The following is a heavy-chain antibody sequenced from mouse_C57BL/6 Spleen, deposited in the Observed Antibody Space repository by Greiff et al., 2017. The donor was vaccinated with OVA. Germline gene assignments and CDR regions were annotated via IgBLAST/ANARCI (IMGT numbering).Heavy chain of an antibody. J-gene: IGHJ3*01. Sequence: QVQLQQPGAELVRPGSSVKLSCKASGYTFTSYWMHWVKQRPIQGLEWIGNIDPSDSETHYNQKFKDKATLTVDKSSSTAYMQLSSLTSEDSAVYYCAREDVEGAWFAYWGQGTLVTVSA. CDR2: IDPSDSET. CDR1: GYTFTSYW. V-gene: IGHV1-52*01. CDR3: AREDVEGAWFAY.